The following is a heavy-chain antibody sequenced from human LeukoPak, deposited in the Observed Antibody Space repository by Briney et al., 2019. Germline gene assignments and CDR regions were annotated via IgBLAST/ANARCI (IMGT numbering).Heavy chain of an antibody. V-gene: IGHV3-7*01. CDR1: GFTFSSYW. D-gene: IGHD6-13*01. CDR3: ARDESSSWYYYYYMDV. CDR2: IKQDGSEK. Sequence: GGSLRLSCAASGFTFSSYWMSWVRQAPGKGLEWVANIKQDGSEKYYVDSVKGRFTISRDNAKNSLYLQMNSPRAEDTAVYYCARDESSSWYYYYYMDVWGKGTTVTVSS. J-gene: IGHJ6*03.